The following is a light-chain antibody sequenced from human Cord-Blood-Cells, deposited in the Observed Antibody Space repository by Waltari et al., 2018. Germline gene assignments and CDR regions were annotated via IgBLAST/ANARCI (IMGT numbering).Light chain of an antibody. Sequence: DIERTQSPPYVSASVGARVTITCRARQGIRRWLAWCQQNPGKAPKILSYGASSLQRGFPSRFSGSGSGTDGTLTISSQHSEDFANYYCQQANSFPPLTFGGGTKVEIK. V-gene: IGKV1-12*01. CDR2: GAS. CDR1: QGIRRW. CDR3: QQANSFPPLT. J-gene: IGKJ4*01.